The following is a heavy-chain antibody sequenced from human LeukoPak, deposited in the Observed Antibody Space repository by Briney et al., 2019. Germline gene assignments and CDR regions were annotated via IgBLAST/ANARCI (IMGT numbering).Heavy chain of an antibody. Sequence: GGSLRLSCAASGFNLSRYSMHWVRQAPGKGLEYVSAISSYEGSTYYANSVKDRFTISRDNSKNTVYLQMGSLRTEDMAVYYCARISRSHDYDYWGQGTLVTVSS. J-gene: IGHJ4*02. V-gene: IGHV3-64*01. CDR1: GFNLSRYS. CDR2: ISSYEGST. CDR3: ARISRSHDYDY. D-gene: IGHD6-6*01.